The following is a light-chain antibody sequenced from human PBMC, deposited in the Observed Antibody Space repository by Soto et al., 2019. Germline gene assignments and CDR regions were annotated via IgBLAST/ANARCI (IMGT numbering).Light chain of an antibody. V-gene: IGKV3-11*01. Sequence: EIRMTQSPAILSVSPGERATLSCRSSQSVSSYLAWYQQKPGQAHRLLIYDVSNRATGIPARFSGSGSGTDFTLTISSLEPEDFAVYYCQQRSNWPRFTFGPGTKVDIK. CDR2: DVS. J-gene: IGKJ3*01. CDR1: QSVSSY. CDR3: QQRSNWPRFT.